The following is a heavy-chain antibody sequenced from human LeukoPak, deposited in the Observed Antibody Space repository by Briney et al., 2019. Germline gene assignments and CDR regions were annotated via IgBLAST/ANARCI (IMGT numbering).Heavy chain of an antibody. CDR3: ARQQYDYVWGSYRFNWFDP. J-gene: IGHJ5*02. V-gene: IGHV5-51*01. Sequence: GESLKISCKGSGYSFTSYWIGWVRQMPGKGLEWMGIIYPGDSDTRYSPSFQGQATISADKSISTAYLQWSSLKASDTAMYYCARQQYDYVWGSYRFNWFDPWGQGTLVTVSS. CDR1: GYSFTSYW. CDR2: IYPGDSDT. D-gene: IGHD3-16*02.